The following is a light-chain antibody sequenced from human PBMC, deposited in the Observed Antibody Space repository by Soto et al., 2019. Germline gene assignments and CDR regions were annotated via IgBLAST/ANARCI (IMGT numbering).Light chain of an antibody. CDR1: QGITRW. CDR3: QQYNGYSHS. J-gene: IGKJ2*01. CDR2: DAT. Sequence: DIKMTQSPSTLSASVGDRVTITCRADQGITRWLAWFQQKPGKAPSLLIYDATNLQPGVPSRFSGSGSGTEFTLTISSLQPDDFATYYCQQYNGYSHSFGQGTRVEIK. V-gene: IGKV1-5*01.